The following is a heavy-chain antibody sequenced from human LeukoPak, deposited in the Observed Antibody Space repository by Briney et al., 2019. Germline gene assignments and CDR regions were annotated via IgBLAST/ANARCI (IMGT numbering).Heavy chain of an antibody. J-gene: IGHJ6*03. CDR1: GYTFTGYY. CDR3: ARGATAGRFSLRPTGAYYMDV. D-gene: IGHD6-13*01. V-gene: IGHV1-2*02. CDR2: INPNSGGT. Sequence: ASVKVSCKASGYTFTGYYMHWVRQAPGQGLEWMGWINPNSGGTNCAQKFQGRVTMTRDTSVNTAYMELSSLRFDDTAVYYCARGATAGRFSLRPTGAYYMDVWGKGTTVTVSS.